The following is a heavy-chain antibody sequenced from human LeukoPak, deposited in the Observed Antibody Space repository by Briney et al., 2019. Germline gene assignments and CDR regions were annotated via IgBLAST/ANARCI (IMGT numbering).Heavy chain of an antibody. CDR1: GFTLSSYA. V-gene: IGHV3-23*01. Sequence: GGSLRLSCAASGFTLSSYAMSWVRQAPGKGLEWVSAISDSGNTYHADSVRGRFTISRDNSKNILSLQMNSLRAEDTAVYYCAREMTTPDDAFDIWGQGTMVIVSS. CDR3: AREMTTPDDAFDI. CDR2: ISDSGNT. D-gene: IGHD4-11*01. J-gene: IGHJ3*02.